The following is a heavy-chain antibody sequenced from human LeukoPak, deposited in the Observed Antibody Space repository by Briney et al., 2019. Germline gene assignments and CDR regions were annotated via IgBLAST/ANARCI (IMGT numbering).Heavy chain of an antibody. CDR3: AREGIVGATMGFDY. D-gene: IGHD1-26*01. Sequence: GGSLRLSCAASGFTFSSYDMDWVRQAPGKGLEWVAVVSYDGSNKYYANSVKGRFTISRDNSKNTLYLQMNSLRAEDTAVYYCAREGIVGATMGFDYWGQGTLVTVSS. CDR2: VSYDGSNK. J-gene: IGHJ4*02. V-gene: IGHV3-30*03. CDR1: GFTFSSYD.